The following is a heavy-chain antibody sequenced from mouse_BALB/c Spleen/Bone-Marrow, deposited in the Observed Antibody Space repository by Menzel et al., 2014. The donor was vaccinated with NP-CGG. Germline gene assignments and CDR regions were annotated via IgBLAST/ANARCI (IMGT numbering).Heavy chain of an antibody. CDR2: IHYNGNT. V-gene: IGHV3-1*02. Sequence: EVHLVESGPDLVKPSQSLSLTCTVTGYSITSGYSWHWIQQFPGNKLEWLGYIHYNGNTDYNPSLRSRISITRDTSKNQFFLQLNSVTTEDTATYYCARFYGSYSYWGQGTTLTVSS. D-gene: IGHD1-1*02. CDR1: GYSITSGYS. CDR3: ARFYGSYSY. J-gene: IGHJ2*01.